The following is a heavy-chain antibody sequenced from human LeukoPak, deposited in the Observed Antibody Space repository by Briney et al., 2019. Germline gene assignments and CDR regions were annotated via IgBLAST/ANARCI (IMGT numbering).Heavy chain of an antibody. CDR3: AKGDSSGRRFFDY. J-gene: IGHJ4*02. CDR2: INPNTGGT. D-gene: IGHD6-19*01. Sequence: ASVKVSCKASDYTFTNYYVHWVRQAPGQGLEWMGRINPNTGGTNYAQKLQGRVTVTSDTSVSTSYMELNSLESDDTAVYYCAKGDSSGRRFFDYWGQGTVVTVSS. V-gene: IGHV1-2*06. CDR1: DYTFTNYY.